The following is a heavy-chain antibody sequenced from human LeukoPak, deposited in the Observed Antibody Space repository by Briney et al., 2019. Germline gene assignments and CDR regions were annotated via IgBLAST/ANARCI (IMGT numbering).Heavy chain of an antibody. V-gene: IGHV4-34*01. CDR2: INHSGST. J-gene: IGHJ4*02. Sequence: SETLSLTCAVYGGSFSGYYRSWIRQPPGKGLEWIGEINHSGSTNYNPSLKSRVTISVDTSKNQFSLKLSSVTAADTAVYYCARLHSSSPSDYWGQGTLVTVSS. D-gene: IGHD6-6*01. CDR1: GGSFSGYY. CDR3: ARLHSSSPSDY.